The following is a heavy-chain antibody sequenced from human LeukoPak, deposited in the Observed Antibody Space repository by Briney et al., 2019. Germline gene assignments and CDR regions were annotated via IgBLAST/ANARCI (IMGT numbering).Heavy chain of an antibody. J-gene: IGHJ6*02. Sequence: SETLSLTCTVSGGSISSYYWSWIRQPPGKGLEWIGYIYYSGSTNYNPSLKSRVTISVDTSKNQFSLKLSSVTAADTAVYYCARHFGYDSSGYYYYGMDVWGQGTTVTVSS. CDR3: ARHFGYDSSGYYYYGMDV. CDR2: IYYSGST. CDR1: GGSISSYY. D-gene: IGHD3-22*01. V-gene: IGHV4-59*08.